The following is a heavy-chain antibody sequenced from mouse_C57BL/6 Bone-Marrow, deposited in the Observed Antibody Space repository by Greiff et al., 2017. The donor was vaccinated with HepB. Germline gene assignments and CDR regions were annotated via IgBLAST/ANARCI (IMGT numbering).Heavy chain of an antibody. CDR3: TTDYYARGGYFDV. Sequence: EVQLQQSGAELVRPGASVKLSCTASGFNIKDDYMHWVKQRPEQGLEWIGWIDPENGDTEYASKFQGKATITADTSSNTAYLQLSSLTSEDTAVYDCTTDYYARGGYFDVWGTGTTVTVSS. V-gene: IGHV14-4*01. D-gene: IGHD1-1*01. J-gene: IGHJ1*03. CDR1: GFNIKDDY. CDR2: IDPENGDT.